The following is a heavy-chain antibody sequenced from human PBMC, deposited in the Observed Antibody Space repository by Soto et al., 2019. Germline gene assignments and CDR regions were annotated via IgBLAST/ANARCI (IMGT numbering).Heavy chain of an antibody. CDR3: AKDPYYYDSSGYYLYYGMDV. CDR2: ISGSGGST. Sequence: GGSLRLSCAASGFTFSSYAMSWVRQAPGKGLEWVSAISGSGGSTYYADSVKGRFTISRDNSKNTLYLQMNSLRAEDTAVYYCAKDPYYYDSSGYYLYYGMDVWGQGTTVTVSS. CDR1: GFTFSSYA. V-gene: IGHV3-23*01. J-gene: IGHJ6*02. D-gene: IGHD3-22*01.